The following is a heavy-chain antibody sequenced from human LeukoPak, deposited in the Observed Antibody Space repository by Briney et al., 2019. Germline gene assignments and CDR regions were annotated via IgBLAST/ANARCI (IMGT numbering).Heavy chain of an antibody. CDR2: MHYSGLT. Sequence: ASETLSLTCTVSGGSMSSSYWSWIRQPPGKGLEWIAYMHYSGLTNHNPSLKSRVTISVDTSRKQFSLRLSSVTAADTAVYYCARYDCDSGHPGSWFDPWGQGTLVTVSS. CDR1: GGSMSSSY. CDR3: ARYDCDSGHPGSWFDP. V-gene: IGHV4-59*08. D-gene: IGHD3-10*01. J-gene: IGHJ5*02.